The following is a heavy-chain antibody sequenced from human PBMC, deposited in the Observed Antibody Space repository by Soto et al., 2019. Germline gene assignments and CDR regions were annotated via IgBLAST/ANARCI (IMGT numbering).Heavy chain of an antibody. Sequence: QVQLQESGPGVVKPSGTLSLTCAVSGGSVSSDYWWSWVRLPPGKGLEWIGEIYHSGRTNYNPSLKSRVTISLDKSKNQLSLILNSVTAADTAVYYCARDRPSYGRHFAYWGQGTLVTVSS. V-gene: IGHV4-4*02. D-gene: IGHD1-26*01. CDR3: ARDRPSYGRHFAY. CDR1: GGSVSSDYW. J-gene: IGHJ4*02. CDR2: IYHSGRT.